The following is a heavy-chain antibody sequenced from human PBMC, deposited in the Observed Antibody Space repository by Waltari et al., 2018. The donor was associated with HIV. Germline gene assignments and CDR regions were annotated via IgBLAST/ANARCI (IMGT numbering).Heavy chain of an antibody. J-gene: IGHJ2*01. D-gene: IGHD3-9*01. V-gene: IGHV3-48*02. CDR1: GFSLPSSS. Sequence: SGGGSIQPGGSLRPSCVAPGFSLPSSSVTWLRQTPGKALEWVSYMGTTPTARYYEDSVRDRFTVVADKTKQSVYLQISNLQDEDSAVYYCARGLSYFDGKPLPWYLDLWGRGSRVTVAS. CDR2: MGTTPTAR. CDR3: ARGLSYFDGKPLPWYLDL.